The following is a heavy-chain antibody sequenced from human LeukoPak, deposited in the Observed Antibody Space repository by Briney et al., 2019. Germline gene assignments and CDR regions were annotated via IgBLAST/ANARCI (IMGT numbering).Heavy chain of an antibody. Sequence: KPGGSLRLSCAASGFTFSSYSMTWVRQAPGKGLEWVSSISSSSSYIYYADSVNGRFTISRDNAKNSLYLQMNSLRAEDTAVYYCARDIVGATPGYWGQGTLVTVSS. CDR1: GFTFSSYS. D-gene: IGHD1-26*01. J-gene: IGHJ4*02. CDR3: ARDIVGATPGY. V-gene: IGHV3-21*01. CDR2: ISSSSSYI.